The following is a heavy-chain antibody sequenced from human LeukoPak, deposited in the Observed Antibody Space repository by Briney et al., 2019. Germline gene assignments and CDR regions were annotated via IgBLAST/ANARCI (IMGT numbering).Heavy chain of an antibody. D-gene: IGHD5-12*01. Sequence: GSLRLSCAASGFTFSSYSMNWVRQAPGKGLEWVSSISSSSSYIYYADSVKGRFTISRDNAKNSLYLQMNSLRAEDTAVYYCARDGGYSGYDYGMDVWGQGTTVTVSS. V-gene: IGHV3-21*01. CDR3: ARDGGYSGYDYGMDV. CDR1: GFTFSSYS. J-gene: IGHJ6*02. CDR2: ISSSSSYI.